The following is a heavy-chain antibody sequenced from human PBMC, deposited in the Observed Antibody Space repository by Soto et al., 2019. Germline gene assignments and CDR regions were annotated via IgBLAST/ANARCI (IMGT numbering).Heavy chain of an antibody. D-gene: IGHD1-26*01. CDR1: GGTFSSYA. V-gene: IGHV1-69*13. CDR3: ARDLGAQGLDP. J-gene: IGHJ5*02. Sequence: GASVKVSCKASGGTFSSYAISWVRQAPVQGLEWMGWIIPIFGTANYAQKFQGRVTITADESTSTPYMELSSLRSEDTAVYYCARDLGAQGLDPWGQGTLVTVSS. CDR2: IIPIFGTA.